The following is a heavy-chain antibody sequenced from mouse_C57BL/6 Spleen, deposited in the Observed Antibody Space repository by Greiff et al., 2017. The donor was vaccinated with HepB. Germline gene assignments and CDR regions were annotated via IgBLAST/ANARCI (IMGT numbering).Heavy chain of an antibody. CDR3: ARSHAPGGSSDWYFDV. J-gene: IGHJ1*03. V-gene: IGHV1-52*01. CDR2: IDPSDSET. CDR1: GYTFTSYW. D-gene: IGHD1-1*01. Sequence: VQLQQPGAELVRPGSSVKLSCKASGYTFTSYWMHWVKQRPIQGLEWIGNIDPSDSETHYNQKFKDKATLTVDKSSSTAYMQLSSLTSEDSAVYYGARSHAPGGSSDWYFDVWGTGTTVTVSS.